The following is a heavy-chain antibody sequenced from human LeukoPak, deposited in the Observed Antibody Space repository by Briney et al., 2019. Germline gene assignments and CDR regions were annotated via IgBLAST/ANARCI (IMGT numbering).Heavy chain of an antibody. CDR1: GYSFSNYW. D-gene: IGHD4-17*01. Sequence: GESLKISCKGSGYSFSNYWIGWVRQMPGKGLEWMGSIYPGDSDTRYSPSFQGQVTISADKSVGTTFLQWSSLKASDTAMYYCARPLKTTVTDCLYWGQGTLVTVSS. CDR2: IYPGDSDT. J-gene: IGHJ4*02. CDR3: ARPLKTTVTDCLY. V-gene: IGHV5-51*01.